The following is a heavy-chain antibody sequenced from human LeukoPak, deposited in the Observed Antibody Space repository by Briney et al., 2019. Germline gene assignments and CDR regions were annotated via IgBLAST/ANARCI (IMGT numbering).Heavy chain of an antibody. J-gene: IGHJ4*02. D-gene: IGHD2-2*01. CDR1: GFTFSKFA. CDR3: ARCQFCSSISWSWDY. CDR2: IYSGGST. Sequence: GDSLRLSYAASGFTFSKFAMSWARHAQGKGWEWVSGIYSGGSTYYADSVKGRFTISRDNSKNTLYLQMNSLRAEDTAVYFCARCQFCSSISWSWDYWGQGTLVTVSS. V-gene: IGHV3-53*01.